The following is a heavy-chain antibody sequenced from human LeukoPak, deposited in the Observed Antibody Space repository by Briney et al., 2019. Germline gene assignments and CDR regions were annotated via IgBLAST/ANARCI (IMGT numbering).Heavy chain of an antibody. Sequence: SETLSLTCTVSGGSISSYYWSWIRQPAGKGLEWIGRIYTSGSTNYNPSLKSRVTMSVDTSKNQFSLKLSSVTAADTAAYYCARERYSGSYSDPYYFDYWGQGTLVTVSS. D-gene: IGHD1-26*01. J-gene: IGHJ4*02. V-gene: IGHV4-4*07. CDR2: IYTSGST. CDR1: GGSISSYY. CDR3: ARERYSGSYSDPYYFDY.